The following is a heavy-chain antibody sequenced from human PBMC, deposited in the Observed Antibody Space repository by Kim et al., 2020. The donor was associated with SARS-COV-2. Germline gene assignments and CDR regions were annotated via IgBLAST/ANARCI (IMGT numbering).Heavy chain of an antibody. Sequence: ASVKVSCKASGYTFTSYAMHWVRQAPGQRLEWMGWINAGNGNTKYSQKFQGRVTITRDTSASTAYMELSSLRSEDTAVYYCARDPTELPTVTTSGLDYWGQGTLVTVSS. CDR3: ARDPTELPTVTTSGLDY. D-gene: IGHD4-17*01. J-gene: IGHJ4*02. V-gene: IGHV1-3*01. CDR2: INAGNGNT. CDR1: GYTFTSYA.